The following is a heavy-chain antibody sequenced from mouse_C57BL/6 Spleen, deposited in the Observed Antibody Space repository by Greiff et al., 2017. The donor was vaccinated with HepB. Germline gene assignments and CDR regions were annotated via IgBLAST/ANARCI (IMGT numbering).Heavy chain of an antibody. D-gene: IGHD1-1*01. CDR2: INPSNGGT. V-gene: IGHV1-53*01. J-gene: IGHJ1*03. CDR3: ARFDHYYGSSYWYFDV. Sequence: VQLQQPGTELVKPGASVKLSCKASGYTFTSYWMHWVKQRPGQGLEWIGNINPSNGGTNYNEKFKSKATLTVDKSSSTAYMQLSSLTSEDSAVYYCARFDHYYGSSYWYFDVWGTGTTVTVSS. CDR1: GYTFTSYW.